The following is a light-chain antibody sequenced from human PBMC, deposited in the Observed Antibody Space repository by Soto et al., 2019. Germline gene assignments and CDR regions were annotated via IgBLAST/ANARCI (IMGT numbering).Light chain of an antibody. CDR3: QEYNDWRPIT. V-gene: IGKV3-15*01. J-gene: IGKJ4*01. Sequence: EIVLTQSPGTLSLSPGGRATLSCRASQSISTKLAWYQQKPGQAPRLLIYGASTRAPGIPVRFSGSGSGTEFTLTITSLQSEDFAVYYCQEYNDWRPITFGGGTKVDIK. CDR1: QSISTK. CDR2: GAS.